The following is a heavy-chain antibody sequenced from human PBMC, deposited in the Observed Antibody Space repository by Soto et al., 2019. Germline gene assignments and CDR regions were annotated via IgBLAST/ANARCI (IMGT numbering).Heavy chain of an antibody. D-gene: IGHD2-15*01. Sequence: EVQLLESGGDLVQPGGSLRLSCAAAGFTFHIYAMSWVRQAPGRGLEWFSAITDNGGSTYHADSVKGRFTISRDNSKNTLYLQMDSLRADDTAVYYCVKGSSGGRPYYFDFWGQGTLVTVSS. V-gene: IGHV3-23*01. CDR1: GFTFHIYA. J-gene: IGHJ4*02. CDR3: VKGSSGGRPYYFDF. CDR2: ITDNGGST.